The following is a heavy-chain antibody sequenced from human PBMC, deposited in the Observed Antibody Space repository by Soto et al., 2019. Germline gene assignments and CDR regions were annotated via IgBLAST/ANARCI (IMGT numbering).Heavy chain of an antibody. Sequence: QVQLVESGGGVVQPGRSLRLSCAASGFTFSSYAMHWVRQAPGKGLEWVAIISYDASNKYSADSVKGRFTISRDNSKNTRYLQMNSLRAEDTAVYFGARGYSSSSAAFDSWGQGTLVTVSS. J-gene: IGHJ4*02. CDR1: GFTFSSYA. CDR2: ISYDASNK. D-gene: IGHD2-2*01. V-gene: IGHV3-30-3*01. CDR3: ARGYSSSSAAFDS.